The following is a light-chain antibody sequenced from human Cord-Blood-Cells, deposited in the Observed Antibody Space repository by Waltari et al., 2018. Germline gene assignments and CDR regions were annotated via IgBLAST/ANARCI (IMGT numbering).Light chain of an antibody. V-gene: IGKV1-5*03. CDR3: QQYNSYSGA. Sequence: DIQMTQSTSTLSASVGDRVTITCRASPSISSRLAWYQQKPGKAPKLLIYTASSLESGVPSRCSGSGSGTEFTLTISSLQPDDFATYYCQQYNSYSGAFGQGTKVEIK. CDR1: PSISSR. CDR2: TAS. J-gene: IGKJ1*01.